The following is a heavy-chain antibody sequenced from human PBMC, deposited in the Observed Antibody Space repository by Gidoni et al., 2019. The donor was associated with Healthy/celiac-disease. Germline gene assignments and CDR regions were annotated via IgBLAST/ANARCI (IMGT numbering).Heavy chain of an antibody. CDR2: ISWNSGSI. CDR3: AKAIARSGWDRSSRDYYYGMDV. J-gene: IGHJ6*02. V-gene: IGHV3-9*01. Sequence: LEWVSGISWNSGSIGYADSVKGRFTIPRDNAKNSLYLQMNSLRAEDTALYYCAKAIARSGWDRSSRDYYYGMDVWGQGTTVTVSS. D-gene: IGHD6-19*01.